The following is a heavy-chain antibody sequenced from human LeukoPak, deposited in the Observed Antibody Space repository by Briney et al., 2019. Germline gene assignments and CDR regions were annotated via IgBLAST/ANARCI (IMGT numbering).Heavy chain of an antibody. Sequence: SETLSLTCTVSGGSISSSSYYWGCIRQPPGKGLECIGSIYYSGSTYYNPSLKSRVTISVDTSKNQFSLKLSSVTAADTAVYYCAREDYDSRIDYWGQGTLVTVSS. J-gene: IGHJ4*02. V-gene: IGHV4-39*07. D-gene: IGHD3-22*01. CDR2: IYYSGST. CDR3: AREDYDSRIDY. CDR1: GGSISSSSYY.